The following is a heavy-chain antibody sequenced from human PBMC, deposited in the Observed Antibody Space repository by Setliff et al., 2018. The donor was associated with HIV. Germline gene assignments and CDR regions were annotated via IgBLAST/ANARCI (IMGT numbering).Heavy chain of an antibody. CDR1: GYSFTNYW. CDR3: ARQPRGYSYGDGVYLDY. CDR2: IDPSDFYI. V-gene: IGHV5-10-1*01. J-gene: IGHJ4*02. Sequence: PGESPKISCQGSGYSFTNYWINWVRQMPGKGLEWMGRIDPSDFYIKYSPSFQGHVTISADRSITTAYLQWSSLRASDTATYYCARQPRGYSYGDGVYLDYWGQGTPVTVSS. D-gene: IGHD5-18*01.